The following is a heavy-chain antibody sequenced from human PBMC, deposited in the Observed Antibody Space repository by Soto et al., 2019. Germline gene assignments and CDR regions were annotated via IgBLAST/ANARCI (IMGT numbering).Heavy chain of an antibody. CDR3: AHRRGAIAAAGKGGMVAFDI. J-gene: IGHJ3*02. CDR2: IYWNDDK. D-gene: IGHD6-13*01. Sequence: QITLKESGPTLVNPTQTLTLTCTFSGFSLSTSGVGVGWIRQPPGKALEWLALIYWNDDKRYSPSLKSRLTITKDTSKNQVVLTMTNMDPVDTATYYCAHRRGAIAAAGKGGMVAFDIWGQGTMVTVSS. V-gene: IGHV2-5*01. CDR1: GFSLSTSGVG.